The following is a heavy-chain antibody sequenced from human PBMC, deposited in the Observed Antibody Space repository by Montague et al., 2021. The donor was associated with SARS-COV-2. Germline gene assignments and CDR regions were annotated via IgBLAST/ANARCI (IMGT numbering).Heavy chain of an antibody. CDR3: ARLRRGTYYVSFDP. CDR1: GGSITNYY. CDR2: IYYSATT. D-gene: IGHD1-26*01. Sequence: SETLSLTCTVSGGSITNYYWTWIRQSPGRGLEWIGYIYYSATTNYNPPLKSRVTMFIDTSKNQFSLSLSSVTAADSAVYYCARLRRGTYYVSFDPWGQGALVSVSP. V-gene: IGHV4-59*12. J-gene: IGHJ5*02.